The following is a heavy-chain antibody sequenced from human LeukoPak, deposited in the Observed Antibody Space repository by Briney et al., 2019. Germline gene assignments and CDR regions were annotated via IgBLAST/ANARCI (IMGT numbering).Heavy chain of an antibody. CDR1: GFTFSSYS. CDR2: ISGSGENT. Sequence: PGGSLRLSCAASGFTFSSYSMNWVRQAPGKGLEWVSAISGSGENTYNSDSVKGRFTISRDNSKNTLFLQMNSLRVEDTAVYFCAKDLALGGGSVFDYWGQGTLVTVSS. D-gene: IGHD3-10*01. CDR3: AKDLALGGGSVFDY. J-gene: IGHJ4*02. V-gene: IGHV3-23*01.